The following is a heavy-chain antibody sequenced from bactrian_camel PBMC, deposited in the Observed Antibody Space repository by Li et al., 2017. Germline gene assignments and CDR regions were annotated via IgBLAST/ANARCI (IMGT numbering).Heavy chain of an antibody. J-gene: IGHJ4*01. CDR3: AAAGSGYCYSQLAYHY. V-gene: IGHV3S53*01. Sequence: VQLVESGGGLVQPGGSLRLSCVASGSTSLSDYCLGWFRQGPTERKGIAFIAADGRIDYPDSVKGRFTISQDNAKNTPYLQMNSLKPDDTAMYYCAAAGSGYCYSQLAYHYWGQGTQVTVS. CDR1: GSTSLSDYC. CDR2: IAADGRI. D-gene: IGHD2*01.